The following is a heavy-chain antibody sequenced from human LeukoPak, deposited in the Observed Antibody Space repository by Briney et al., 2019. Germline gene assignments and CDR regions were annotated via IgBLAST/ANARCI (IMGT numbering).Heavy chain of an antibody. CDR1: GFTVSNNY. D-gene: IGHD3-10*01. CDR2: ISSSGSTI. CDR3: AELGITMIGGV. Sequence: PGGSLRLSCAASGFTVSNNYMNWVRQAPGKGLEWVSYISSSGSTIYYADSVKGRFTISRDNAKNSLYLQMNSLRAEDTAVYYCAELGITMIGGVWGKGTTVTISS. V-gene: IGHV3-11*04. J-gene: IGHJ6*04.